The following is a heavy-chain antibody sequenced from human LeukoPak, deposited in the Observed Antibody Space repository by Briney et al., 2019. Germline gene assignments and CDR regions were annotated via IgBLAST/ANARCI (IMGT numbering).Heavy chain of an antibody. CDR3: ARGYCTSSSCYNDY. V-gene: IGHV3-30*04. CDR1: GFTFSSYA. Sequence: HSGGSLRLSCATSGFTFSSYAFHWVRQAPGKGLEWVATMSFDVNNKYYADSVRGRFTISRDNSKNTLYLQMNSLRAEDTAVYSCARGYCTSSSCYNDYWGQGTLVTVSS. CDR2: MSFDVNNK. D-gene: IGHD2-2*02. J-gene: IGHJ4*02.